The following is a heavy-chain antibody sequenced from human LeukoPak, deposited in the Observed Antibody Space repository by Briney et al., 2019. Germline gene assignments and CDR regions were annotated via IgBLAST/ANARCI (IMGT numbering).Heavy chain of an antibody. CDR3: AKDPHRYYYYGSGSYYLD. D-gene: IGHD3-10*01. Sequence: GRSLRLSCAASGFTFSSYGMHWVRQAPGKGLEWVAVISYDGSNKYYADSVKGRFTISRDNSKNTLYLQMNSLRAEDTAVYYCAKDPHRYYYYGSGSYYLDWGQGTLVTVSP. CDR2: ISYDGSNK. V-gene: IGHV3-30*18. J-gene: IGHJ4*02. CDR1: GFTFSSYG.